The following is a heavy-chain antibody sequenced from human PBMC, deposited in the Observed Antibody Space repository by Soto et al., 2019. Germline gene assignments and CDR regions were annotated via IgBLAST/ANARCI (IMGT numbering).Heavy chain of an antibody. Sequence: PGGSLRLSCAACGFTVSSNYMSWVRQAPGKGLASVSSISGSGGSTNYADSVKGRFTVSRDNSKRTLSLQMNSLREEDTAIYYCAKGLRHLVRTQDYYGLDVWRRGTTVTVSS. CDR1: GFTVSSNY. V-gene: IGHV3-23*01. CDR2: ISGSGGST. D-gene: IGHD6-6*01. J-gene: IGHJ6*02. CDR3: AKGLRHLVRTQDYYGLDV.